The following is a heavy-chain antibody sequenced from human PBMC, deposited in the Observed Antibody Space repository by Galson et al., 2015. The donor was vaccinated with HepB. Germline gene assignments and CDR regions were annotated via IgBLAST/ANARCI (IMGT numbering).Heavy chain of an antibody. D-gene: IGHD1-26*01. CDR2: IDPSDSYT. Sequence: QSGAEVKKPGESLRISCKGSGYSFTSYWISWVRQMPGKGLEWMGRIDPSDSYTNYSPSFQGHVTISADKSISTAYLQWSSLKASDTAMYYCARSRSVGQLPDGVAFDIWGQGTMVTVSS. CDR3: ARSRSVGQLPDGVAFDI. V-gene: IGHV5-10-1*01. CDR1: GYSFTSYW. J-gene: IGHJ3*02.